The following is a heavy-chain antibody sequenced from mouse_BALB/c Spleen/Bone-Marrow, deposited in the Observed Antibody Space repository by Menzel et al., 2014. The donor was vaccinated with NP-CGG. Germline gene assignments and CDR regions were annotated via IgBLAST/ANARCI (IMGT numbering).Heavy chain of an antibody. CDR2: INPESSTI. J-gene: IGHJ2*01. V-gene: IGHV4-1*02. CDR3: ARLGYYGYFVD. D-gene: IGHD2-3*01. Sequence: EVQLVESGGGLVQPGGSLKLSCAASGFDFRRYWMSWVRQAPGKGLEWIGEINPESSTINYTPSLKDKFIISRDNAKNTLYLHMSKVRSEDTALYYCARLGYYGYFVDWGQGTTLTVSS. CDR1: GFDFRRYW.